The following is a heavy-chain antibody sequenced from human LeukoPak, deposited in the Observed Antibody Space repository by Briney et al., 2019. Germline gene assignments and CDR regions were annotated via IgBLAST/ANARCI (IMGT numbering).Heavy chain of an antibody. CDR2: ITPILGIA. D-gene: IGHD1-26*01. CDR3: ARGAVGATNWFDP. Sequence: GASVKVSCKASGGTFSSYAISWVRQAPGQGLEWMGRITPILGIANYAQKFQGRVTITADKSTSTAYMELSSLRSEDTAVYYCARGAVGATNWFDPWGQGTLVTVSS. V-gene: IGHV1-69*04. CDR1: GGTFSSYA. J-gene: IGHJ5*02.